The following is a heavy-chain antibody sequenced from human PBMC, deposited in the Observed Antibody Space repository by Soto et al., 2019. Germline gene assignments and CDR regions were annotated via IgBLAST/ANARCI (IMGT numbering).Heavy chain of an antibody. V-gene: IGHV1-58*01. CDR1: GFSFTTSA. CDR3: AARMGIIGWYGLDS. J-gene: IGHJ4*02. D-gene: IGHD6-19*01. CDR2: IVLGSGNT. Sequence: SVKVSCKASGFSFTTSAVQWVRQARGQRLEWMGWIVLGSGNTNYAQRFQDRVTITRDKSTSTAYMELRSLRSEDTAVYYCAARMGIIGWYGLDSWGQGTLVTVSA.